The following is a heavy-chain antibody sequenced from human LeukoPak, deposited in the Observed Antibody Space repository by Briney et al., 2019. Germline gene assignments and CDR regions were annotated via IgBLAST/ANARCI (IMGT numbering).Heavy chain of an antibody. Sequence: SETLSLTCTVSGGAISSSNDYWDWIRQPPGKGLEWIGTIYYSGSAYYNPSLKSRVTISVDTSKNQFSLKLTSVTAADTAVYYCARGEIAAAGPFDYWGQGTLVTVSS. CDR3: ARGEIAAAGPFDY. CDR1: GGAISSSNDY. D-gene: IGHD6-13*01. V-gene: IGHV4-39*07. CDR2: IYYSGSA. J-gene: IGHJ4*02.